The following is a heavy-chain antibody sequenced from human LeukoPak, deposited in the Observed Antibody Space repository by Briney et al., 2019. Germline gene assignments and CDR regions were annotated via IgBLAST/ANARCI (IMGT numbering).Heavy chain of an antibody. J-gene: IGHJ3*02. CDR3: ARGLGRELDGAFNI. CDR1: GFIVSSNY. Sequence: GGSLRLSCAASGFIVSSNYMSWVRQAPGKGLEWVSVIYSGGRTYYADSVKGRFTISRDNSRNTLYLQMNSLRAEDTAVYYCARGLGRELDGAFNIWGQGTMVTVSS. CDR2: IYSGGRT. D-gene: IGHD3-10*01. V-gene: IGHV3-53*01.